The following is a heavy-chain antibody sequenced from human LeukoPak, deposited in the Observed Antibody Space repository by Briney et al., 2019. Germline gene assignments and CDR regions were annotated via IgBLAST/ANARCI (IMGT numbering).Heavy chain of an antibody. Sequence: PGRSLRLSCAASGFTFSSYGMHWVRQAPGKGLEWVAVISYDGSNKYYADSVKGRFTISRDNSKNTLYLQMNSLRAEDTAVYYCANEQWPYYFDYWGQETLVTVSS. CDR1: GFTFSSYG. CDR3: ANEQWPYYFDY. D-gene: IGHD6-19*01. CDR2: ISYDGSNK. V-gene: IGHV3-30*18. J-gene: IGHJ4*02.